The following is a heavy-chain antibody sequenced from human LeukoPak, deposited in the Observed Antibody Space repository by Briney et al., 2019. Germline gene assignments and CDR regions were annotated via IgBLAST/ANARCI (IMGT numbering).Heavy chain of an antibody. CDR1: GFIFTDYD. D-gene: IGHD6-19*01. Sequence: PGGSLRLSCAASGFIFTDYDMHWIRQVPGKGLEWVSAIGTAGDTYYIGSVKGRFTISTDNAKGSLHLQMNSLRAGDTAVYYCARGGTSGWHSDFWGQGTLVTVSS. V-gene: IGHV3-13*01. CDR2: IGTAGDT. J-gene: IGHJ4*02. CDR3: ARGGTSGWHSDF.